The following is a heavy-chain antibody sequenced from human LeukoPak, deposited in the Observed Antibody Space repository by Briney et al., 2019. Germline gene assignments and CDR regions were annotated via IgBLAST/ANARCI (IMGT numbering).Heavy chain of an antibody. CDR1: GFTFSSCW. CDR3: ARDGDGVGFDY. D-gene: IGHD7-27*01. Sequence: GGSLRLSCAASGFTFSSCWMSWVRQAPGKGPEWVANIKQDGSEKYYVDSVKGRFTISRDNAKNSLYLQMNSLRAEDTAVYYCARDGDGVGFDYWGQGTLVTVSS. CDR2: IKQDGSEK. V-gene: IGHV3-7*01. J-gene: IGHJ4*02.